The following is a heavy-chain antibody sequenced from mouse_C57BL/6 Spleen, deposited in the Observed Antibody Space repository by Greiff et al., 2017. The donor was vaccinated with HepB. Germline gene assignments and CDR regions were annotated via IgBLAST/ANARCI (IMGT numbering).Heavy chain of an antibody. CDR2: INPNNGGT. J-gene: IGHJ2*01. D-gene: IGHD1-1*01. CDR3: ARIASYGSSYVGFDY. Sequence: VQLQQSGPELVKPGASVKIPCKASGYTFTDYNMDWVKQSHGKSLEWIGDINPNNGGTIYNQKFKGKATLTVDKSSSTAYMELRSLTSEDTAVYYCARIASYGSSYVGFDYWGQGTTLTVSS. V-gene: IGHV1-18*01. CDR1: GYTFTDYN.